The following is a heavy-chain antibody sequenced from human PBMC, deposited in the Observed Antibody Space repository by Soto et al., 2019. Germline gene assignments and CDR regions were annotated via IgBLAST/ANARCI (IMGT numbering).Heavy chain of an antibody. J-gene: IGHJ6*02. CDR1: GGSVSSGSYY. D-gene: IGHD3-16*02. V-gene: IGHV4-61*01. Sequence: SETLSLTCTVSGGSVSSGSYYWSWIRQPPGKGLEWIGYIYYSGSTNYNPSLKSLVTISVDTSKNQFSLKLSSVTAADTAVYYCARGVRGYVWGSYRQRYYYYGMDVWGQGTTVTVSS. CDR2: IYYSGST. CDR3: ARGVRGYVWGSYRQRYYYYGMDV.